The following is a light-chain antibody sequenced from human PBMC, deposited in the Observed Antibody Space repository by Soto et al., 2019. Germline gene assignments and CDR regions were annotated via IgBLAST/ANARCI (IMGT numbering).Light chain of an antibody. CDR2: GAS. CDR1: QSVSSW. J-gene: IGKJ2*01. Sequence: DIQMTQSPSTLSASVGDRVTITCRASQSVSSWLAWYQQKPGKAPKLLIYGASTLESGVPSRFSGSGSGTDFILTISSLQPDDFATYYCQQYNTYSYTLGQGTKLEIK. CDR3: QQYNTYSYT. V-gene: IGKV1-5*01.